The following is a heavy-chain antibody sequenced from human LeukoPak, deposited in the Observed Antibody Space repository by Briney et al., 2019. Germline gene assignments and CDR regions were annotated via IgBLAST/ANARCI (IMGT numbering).Heavy chain of an antibody. Sequence: PGGSLRLSCAASGFTFSSYAMSWVRQAPGKGLEWVSAISGSGGSTYYADSVKGWFTISRDNSKNTLYLQMNSLRAEDTAVYYCAKAVYGSGSVPAKFDPWGQGTLVTVSS. V-gene: IGHV3-23*01. CDR1: GFTFSSYA. J-gene: IGHJ5*02. CDR3: AKAVYGSGSVPAKFDP. CDR2: ISGSGGST. D-gene: IGHD3-10*01.